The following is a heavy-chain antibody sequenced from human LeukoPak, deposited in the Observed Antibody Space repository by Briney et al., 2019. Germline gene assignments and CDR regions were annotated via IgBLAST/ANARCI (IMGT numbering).Heavy chain of an antibody. D-gene: IGHD6-13*01. CDR3: ARIPVGIAAAGTNY. Sequence: GASVKVSCKASGYTFTGYYMHWVRQAPGQGLEWMGWINPNSGGTNYAQKFQGRVTMTRDTSISTAYMELSRLRSDDTAVYYCARIPVGIAAAGTNYWGQGTLVTVSS. J-gene: IGHJ4*02. CDR2: INPNSGGT. CDR1: GYTFTGYY. V-gene: IGHV1-2*02.